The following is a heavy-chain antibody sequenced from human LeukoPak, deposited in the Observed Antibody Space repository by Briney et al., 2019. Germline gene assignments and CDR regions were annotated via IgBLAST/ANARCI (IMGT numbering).Heavy chain of an antibody. J-gene: IGHJ3*02. D-gene: IGHD5-24*01. V-gene: IGHV1-8*01. Sequence: MNPNSGNTGYAQKFQGRVTMTRNTSISTAYMELSSLRSEDTAVYYCARGIKGYIATRDAFDIWGQGTMVTVSS. CDR2: MNPNSGNT. CDR3: ARGIKGYIATRDAFDI.